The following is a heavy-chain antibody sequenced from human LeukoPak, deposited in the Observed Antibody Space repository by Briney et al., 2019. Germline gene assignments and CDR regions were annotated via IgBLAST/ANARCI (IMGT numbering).Heavy chain of an antibody. CDR1: GGTFSSYA. CDR2: IIPIFGTA. J-gene: IGHJ6*03. CDR3: ARGRGYSYGTGDYYYYMDV. Sequence: ASVKVSCKASGGTFSSYAISWVRQAPGQGLEWMGRIIPIFGTANYAQKFQGRVTITTDESTSTAYMELRSLRSEDTAVYYCARGRGYSYGTGDYYYYMDVWGKGTTVTVSS. D-gene: IGHD5-18*01. V-gene: IGHV1-69*05.